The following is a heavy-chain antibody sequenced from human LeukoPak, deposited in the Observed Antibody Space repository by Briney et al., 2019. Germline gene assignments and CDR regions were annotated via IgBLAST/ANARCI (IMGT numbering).Heavy chain of an antibody. CDR3: AREFQGYSYGPGPDSSGYL. D-gene: IGHD5-18*01. CDR2: ISSSGSTI. V-gene: IGHV3-48*04. CDR1: AFTISSHS. J-gene: IGHJ5*02. Sequence: GGSLRLSCVVSAFTISSHSMNWVRQAPGKGLEWVSYISSSGSTIYYADSVKGRFTISRDNAKNSLYLQMNSLRAEDTAVYYCAREFQGYSYGPGPDSSGYLWGQGTLVTVSS.